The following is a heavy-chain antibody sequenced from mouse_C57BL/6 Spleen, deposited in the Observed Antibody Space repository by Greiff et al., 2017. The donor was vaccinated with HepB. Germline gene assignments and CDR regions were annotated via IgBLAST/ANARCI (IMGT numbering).Heavy chain of an antibody. D-gene: IGHD2-5*01. CDR1: GYTFTSYW. V-gene: IGHV1-55*01. J-gene: IGHJ4*01. Sequence: QVQLQQPGAELVKPGASVKMSCKASGYTFTSYWITWVKQRPGQGLEWIGDIYPGSGSTNYNEKFKSKATLTVDTSSSPAYMQLSSLTSEASAVYYCARNSNYGAMDYWGQGTSVTVSS. CDR2: IYPGSGST. CDR3: ARNSNYGAMDY.